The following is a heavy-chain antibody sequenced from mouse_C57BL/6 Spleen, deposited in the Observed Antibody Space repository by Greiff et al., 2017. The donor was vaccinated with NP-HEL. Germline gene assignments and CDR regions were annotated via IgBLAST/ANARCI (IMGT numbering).Heavy chain of an antibody. CDR1: GYTFTSYW. J-gene: IGHJ4*01. Sequence: QVHVKQPGAELVRPGSSVKLSCKASGYTFTSYWMHWVKQRPIQGLEWIGNIDPSDSETHYNQKFKDKATLTVDKSSSTAYMQLSSLTSEDSAVYYCARGGGWADAMDYWGQGTSVTVSS. V-gene: IGHV1-52*01. CDR2: IDPSDSET. CDR3: ARGGGWADAMDY. D-gene: IGHD1-2*01.